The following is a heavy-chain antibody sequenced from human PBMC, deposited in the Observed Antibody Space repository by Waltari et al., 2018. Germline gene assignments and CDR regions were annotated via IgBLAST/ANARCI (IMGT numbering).Heavy chain of an antibody. CDR2: ISRSSGYI. CDR1: GFTFSSYS. Sequence: EVQLVESGGGLVKPGGSLSLSCAASGFTFSSYSMNWVRQAPGKGLGWVSSISRSSGYIYYADSVKGRFTISRDNAKNSLYLQMSSLRAEDTAVYYCETLVATIADYWGQGTLVTVSS. J-gene: IGHJ4*02. V-gene: IGHV3-21*01. D-gene: IGHD5-12*01. CDR3: ETLVATIADY.